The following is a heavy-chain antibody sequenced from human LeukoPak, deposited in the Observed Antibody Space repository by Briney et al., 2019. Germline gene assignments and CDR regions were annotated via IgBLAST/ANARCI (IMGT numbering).Heavy chain of an antibody. CDR3: ARVRGYSSSWFNY. Sequence: SETLSLTCTVSGGSITSSSYYWGWLRQPPGKGLEWIGSIYYSGSTYYNPSLKSQVTILVDTSKNQFSLKLSSVTAADTAVYYCARVRGYSSSWFNYWGQGTLVTVSS. CDR1: GGSITSSSYY. CDR2: IYYSGST. J-gene: IGHJ4*02. V-gene: IGHV4-39*07. D-gene: IGHD6-13*01.